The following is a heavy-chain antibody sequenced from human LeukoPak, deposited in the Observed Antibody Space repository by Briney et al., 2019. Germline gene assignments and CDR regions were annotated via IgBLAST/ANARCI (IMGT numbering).Heavy chain of an antibody. CDR1: GGSISSGGYY. J-gene: IGHJ6*02. CDR3: ARGPVQNDFWSGYYTYYYYGMDV. V-gene: IGHV4-31*03. Sequence: SQTLSLTCTVSGGSISSGGYYWSWIRQHPGKGLEWIGYVYYSGSTYYNPSLKSRVTISVDTSKNQFSLKLSSVTAADTAVYYCARGPVQNDFWSGYYTYYYYGMDVWGQGTTVTVSS. D-gene: IGHD3-3*01. CDR2: VYYSGST.